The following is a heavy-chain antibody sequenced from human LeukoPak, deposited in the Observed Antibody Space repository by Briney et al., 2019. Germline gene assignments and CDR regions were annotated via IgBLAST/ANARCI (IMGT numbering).Heavy chain of an antibody. CDR1: GYTFTSYG. Sequence: GASVKVSCKASGYTFTSYGISWVRQAPGQGLEWMGWISAYNGNTNYAQKLQGRVTMTTDTSTSTAYMEPRSLRSDDTAVYYCARRSKCIAAAGTACYWYFDLWGRGTLVTVSS. D-gene: IGHD6-13*01. CDR2: ISAYNGNT. V-gene: IGHV1-18*01. J-gene: IGHJ2*01. CDR3: ARRSKCIAAAGTACYWYFDL.